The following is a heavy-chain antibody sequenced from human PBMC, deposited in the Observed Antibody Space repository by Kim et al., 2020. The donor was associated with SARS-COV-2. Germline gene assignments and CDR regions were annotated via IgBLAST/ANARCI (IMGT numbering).Heavy chain of an antibody. V-gene: IGHV3-9*01. CDR2: INWNSVIL. J-gene: IGHJ6*02. CDR1: GFTFSDFA. D-gene: IGHD2-15*01. Sequence: GGSLRLSCAASGFTFSDFAIHWVRQAPGKGLEWVSDINWNSVILGYADSVKGRFTISRDNARNSLYLQMNSLRPEDTALYYCVKDRGCKYFAIDDWGEG. CDR3: VKDRGCKYFAIDD.